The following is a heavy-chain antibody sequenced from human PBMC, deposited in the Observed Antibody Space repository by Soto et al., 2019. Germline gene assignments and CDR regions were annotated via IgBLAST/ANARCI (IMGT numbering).Heavy chain of an antibody. V-gene: IGHV3-53*04. J-gene: IGHJ4*02. CDR1: GFTVSSNY. Sequence: GGSLRLSCAASGFTVSSNYMSWVRQAPGKGLEWVSDIYSGGSTYYDASLKGRFTISGNNSKNTLYLKMNSLTAEDTAVYYCARVTMVRGVIDPTYYFDYWGQGTLVTVSS. CDR3: ARVTMVRGVIDPTYYFDY. D-gene: IGHD3-10*01. CDR2: IYSGGST.